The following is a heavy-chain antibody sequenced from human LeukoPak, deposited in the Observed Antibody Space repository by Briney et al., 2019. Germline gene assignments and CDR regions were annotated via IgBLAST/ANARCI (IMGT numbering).Heavy chain of an antibody. V-gene: IGHV3-7*01. CDR3: AARTAVIDY. CDR2: IKEDGSEN. Sequence: PGGSLRLSCAASGVTFSYYWMSWVRQAPGKGLEWVANIKEDGSENYSVDSVKGRFTISRDNAKNSVYLQMNSLRAEDTAVYYCAARTAVIDYWGQGTLVTVSS. CDR1: GVTFSYYW. J-gene: IGHJ4*02. D-gene: IGHD3-10*01.